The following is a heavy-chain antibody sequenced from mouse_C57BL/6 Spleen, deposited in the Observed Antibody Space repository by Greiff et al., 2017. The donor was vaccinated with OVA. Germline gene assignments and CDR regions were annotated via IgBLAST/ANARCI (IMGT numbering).Heavy chain of an antibody. J-gene: IGHJ2*01. Sequence: EVMLVESGGGLVQPGGSLKLSCAASGFTFSDYYMYWVRQTPEKRLEWVAYISNGGGSTYYPDTVKGRFTISRDNAKNTLYLQMSRLKSEDTAMYYCARRNPANWVDYWGQGTTLTVSS. D-gene: IGHD4-1*01. CDR3: ARRNPANWVDY. CDR2: ISNGGGST. CDR1: GFTFSDYY. V-gene: IGHV5-12*01.